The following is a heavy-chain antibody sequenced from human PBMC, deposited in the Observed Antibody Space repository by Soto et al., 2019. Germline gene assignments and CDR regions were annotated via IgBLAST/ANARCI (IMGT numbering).Heavy chain of an antibody. D-gene: IGHD6-13*01. Sequence: GGSLRLSCAASGFTFSSYGMHWVRQAPGKGLEWVAVIWYDGSNKYYADSVKGRFTISRDNSKNTLYLQMNSLRAEDTAVYYCARESLAAAGPRVHYYYGMDVWGQGTTVTVSS. V-gene: IGHV3-33*01. J-gene: IGHJ6*02. CDR3: ARESLAAAGPRVHYYYGMDV. CDR1: GFTFSSYG. CDR2: IWYDGSNK.